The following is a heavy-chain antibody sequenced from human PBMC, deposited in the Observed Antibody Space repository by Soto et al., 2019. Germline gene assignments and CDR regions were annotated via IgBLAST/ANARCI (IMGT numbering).Heavy chain of an antibody. CDR2: TTPIIGTT. CDR1: GDTLSHYG. V-gene: IGHV1-69*01. Sequence: QVQLVQSGAEVRKPGSSVKVSCKASGDTLSHYGISWVRQAPGQGLEWMGGTTPIIGTTDYAQKFQGRLTITADESTTTSYMDLSSLRFDDTAVYYCATGESSDTGHHWGQGTLVTVSS. D-gene: IGHD5-18*01. CDR3: ATGESSDTGHH. J-gene: IGHJ5*02.